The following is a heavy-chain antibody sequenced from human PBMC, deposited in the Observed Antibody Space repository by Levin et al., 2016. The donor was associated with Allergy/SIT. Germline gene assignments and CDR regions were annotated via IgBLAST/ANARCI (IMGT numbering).Heavy chain of an antibody. D-gene: IGHD2-15*01. CDR1: GFTFSSYS. J-gene: IGHJ5*02. CDR3: ARDFQVFLVGYCSGGSCPPLYNWFDP. Sequence: GGSLRLSCAASGFTFSSYSMNWVRQAPGKGLEWVSSISSSSSYIYYADSVKGRFTISRDNAKNSLYLQMNSLRAEDTAVYYCARDFQVFLVGYCSGGSCPPLYNWFDPWGQGTLVTVSS. CDR2: ISSSSSYI. V-gene: IGHV3-21*04.